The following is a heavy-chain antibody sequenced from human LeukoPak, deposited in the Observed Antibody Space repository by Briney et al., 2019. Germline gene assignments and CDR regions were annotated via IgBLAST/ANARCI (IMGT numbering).Heavy chain of an antibody. CDR1: GFSFSSYW. V-gene: IGHV3-7*01. D-gene: IGHD3-16*01. CDR2: IKQDGSEK. J-gene: IGHJ4*02. Sequence: GGSLRLSCAASGFSFSSYWMDRVRQAPGKGLEWVANIKQDGSEKHCLDSVKGRFTISRDNAQNSLYLQMNSLRVEDTAVYYCTRSLDYWGQGILVTVSS. CDR3: TRSLDY.